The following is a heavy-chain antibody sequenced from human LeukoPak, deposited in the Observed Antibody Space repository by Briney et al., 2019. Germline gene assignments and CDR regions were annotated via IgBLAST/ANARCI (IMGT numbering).Heavy chain of an antibody. V-gene: IGHV3-11*04. CDR2: ISSSGSTI. CDR1: GFTVSSNY. Sequence: GGSLRLSCAASGFTVSSNYMSWVRQAPGKGLEWVSYISSSGSTIYYADSVKGRFTISRDNAKNSLYLQMNSLRAEDTAVYYCARNDYGDYGWYFDLWGRGTLVTVSS. J-gene: IGHJ2*01. CDR3: ARNDYGDYGWYFDL. D-gene: IGHD4-17*01.